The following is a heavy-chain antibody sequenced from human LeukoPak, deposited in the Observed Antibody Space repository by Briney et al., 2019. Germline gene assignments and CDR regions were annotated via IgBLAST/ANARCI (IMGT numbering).Heavy chain of an antibody. CDR2: IKQDGSEK. Sequence: GGSLRLSCAASGFTFSSYWMSWVRQAPGKGLEWVANIKQDGSEKYYVDSVKGRFTISRDNAKNSLYLQMNSLRAEDTVVYYCAREDIVVVPAADYYYYGMDVWGQGTTVTVSS. CDR3: AREDIVVVPAADYYYYGMDV. V-gene: IGHV3-7*01. J-gene: IGHJ6*02. CDR1: GFTFSSYW. D-gene: IGHD2-2*01.